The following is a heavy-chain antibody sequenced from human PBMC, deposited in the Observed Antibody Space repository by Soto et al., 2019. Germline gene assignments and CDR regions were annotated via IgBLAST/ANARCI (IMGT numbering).Heavy chain of an antibody. D-gene: IGHD6-13*01. Sequence: SVTLSLTCTVFGGSISNYYWSWIRQPPGKGLEWIGYIYYSGSTNYNPSLKSRVTISVDTSKNQFSLKLSSVTAADTAVYYCARGYSSSWYFWFDPWGQGTLVTVSS. J-gene: IGHJ5*02. CDR3: ARGYSSSWYFWFDP. CDR1: GGSISNYY. V-gene: IGHV4-59*01. CDR2: IYYSGST.